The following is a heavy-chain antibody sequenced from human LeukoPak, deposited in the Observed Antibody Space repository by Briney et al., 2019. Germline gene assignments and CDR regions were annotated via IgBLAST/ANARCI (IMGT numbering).Heavy chain of an antibody. V-gene: IGHV1-2*02. CDR2: INPNSGGT. CDR3: AIWGYSSSFDY. J-gene: IGHJ4*02. CDR1: GYTFIVYY. Sequence: ASVKVSCKASGYTFIVYYMYWVRQAPGQGLEWMGWINPNSGGTNYAQKFQGRVTMTRDTSISTAYMELSRLRSDDTAVYYCAIWGYSSSFDYWGQGTLVTVSP. D-gene: IGHD6-19*01.